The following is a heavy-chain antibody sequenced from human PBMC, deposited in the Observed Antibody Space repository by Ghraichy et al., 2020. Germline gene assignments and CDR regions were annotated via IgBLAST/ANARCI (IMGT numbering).Heavy chain of an antibody. CDR3: TTEGGDY. CDR1: GFTFGDYA. V-gene: IGHV3-49*04. CDR2: IRSKAYGGTT. J-gene: IGHJ4*02. Sequence: GGSLRLSCTASGFTFGDYAMSWVRQAPGKGLEWVGFIRSKAYGGTTEYAASVKGRFTISRDDSKSIAYLQMNSLKTEDTAVYYCTTEGGDYWGQGTLVTVSS. D-gene: IGHD3-16*01.